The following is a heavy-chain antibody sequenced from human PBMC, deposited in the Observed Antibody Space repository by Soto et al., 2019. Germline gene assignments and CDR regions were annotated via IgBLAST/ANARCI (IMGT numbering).Heavy chain of an antibody. CDR1: GYTFTSYG. Sequence: QVQLVQSGAEVKKPGASVKVSCKASGYTFTSYGISWVRQAPGQGLEWMRWISAYNGNTNYAQKLQGRVTMTTDTSTSTAYMELRSLRSDDTAVYYCAREKAGYDILTGRPHYGMDVWGQGTTVTVSS. CDR2: ISAYNGNT. D-gene: IGHD3-9*01. CDR3: AREKAGYDILTGRPHYGMDV. J-gene: IGHJ6*02. V-gene: IGHV1-18*01.